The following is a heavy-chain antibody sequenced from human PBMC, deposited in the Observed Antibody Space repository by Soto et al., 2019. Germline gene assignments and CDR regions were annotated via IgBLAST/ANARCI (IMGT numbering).Heavy chain of an antibody. CDR1: GFTFSSYA. Sequence: QVQLVESGGGVVQPGRCLRLCCAASGFTFSSYAMHWVRQAPGKGLEWVAVISYDGSNKYNADSVKGRFTISRDNSKNTLYLQMNSLRAEDTAVYYCARFTVTTGDYGIDVWGQGTTVTVSS. CDR2: ISYDGSNK. V-gene: IGHV3-30-3*01. CDR3: ARFTVTTGDYGIDV. D-gene: IGHD4-4*01. J-gene: IGHJ6*02.